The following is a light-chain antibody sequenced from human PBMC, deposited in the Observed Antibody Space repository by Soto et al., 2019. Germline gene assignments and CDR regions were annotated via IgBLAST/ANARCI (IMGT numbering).Light chain of an antibody. Sequence: EIRVTQSPATLSVNAGERATLSCRASQSVSSNLAWYQQKPGQAPRLLIYGASTRAAGIPARFSGSGSGTEFTLTISSLQSEDFAVYYCQQYNNWPPPFGQGTKVDI. CDR1: QSVSSN. V-gene: IGKV3-15*01. CDR2: GAS. CDR3: QQYNNWPPP. J-gene: IGKJ1*01.